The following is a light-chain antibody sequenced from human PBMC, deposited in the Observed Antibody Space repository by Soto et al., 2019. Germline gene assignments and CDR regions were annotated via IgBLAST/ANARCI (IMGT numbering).Light chain of an antibody. Sequence: EIVMTQSPATLSVSPGERATLSCSASQSISINLAWYQQKPGQAPRLPIYGASTRATGIPATFSGSGSGTEFTLTLSILQSEDFAVYYCQQYNNWPFTFGPGPKVDI. CDR1: QSISIN. CDR2: GAS. V-gene: IGKV3D-15*01. CDR3: QQYNNWPFT. J-gene: IGKJ3*01.